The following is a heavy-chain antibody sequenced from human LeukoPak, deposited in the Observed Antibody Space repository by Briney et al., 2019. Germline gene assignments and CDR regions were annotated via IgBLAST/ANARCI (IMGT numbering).Heavy chain of an antibody. CDR1: GGSISSYY. D-gene: IGHD3-10*01. Sequence: MSSETLSLTCTVSGGSISSYYWSWIRQPPGKGLEWIGYIYYSGSTNYNPSLKSRVTISVDTSKNQFSLKLSSVTAADTAVYYCAGGSPRYYGSGSYYNGRYYFDYWGQGTLVTVSS. J-gene: IGHJ4*02. V-gene: IGHV4-59*01. CDR3: AGGSPRYYGSGSYYNGRYYFDY. CDR2: IYYSGST.